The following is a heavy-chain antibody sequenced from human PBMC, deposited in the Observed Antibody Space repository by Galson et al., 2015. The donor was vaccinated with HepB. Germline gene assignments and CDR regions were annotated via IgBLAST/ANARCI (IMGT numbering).Heavy chain of an antibody. D-gene: IGHD6-6*01. CDR1: GYSFTSYW. J-gene: IGHJ5*02. Sequence: QSGAEVKKPGESLKISCKGSGYSFTSYWIGWVRQMPGKGLEWMGIIYPGDSDTRYSPSFQGQVTISADKSISTAYLQWSSLKASDTAMYYCARHYDSSSSRLNNWFDPWGQGTLVTVSS. V-gene: IGHV5-51*01. CDR2: IYPGDSDT. CDR3: ARHYDSSSSRLNNWFDP.